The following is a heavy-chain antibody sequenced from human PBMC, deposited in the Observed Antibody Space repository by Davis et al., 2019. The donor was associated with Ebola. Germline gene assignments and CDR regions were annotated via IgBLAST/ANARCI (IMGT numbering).Heavy chain of an antibody. D-gene: IGHD6-6*01. V-gene: IGHV4-59*01. Sequence: MPSETLSLTCTVSGGSISSYYWSWIRQPPGKRLEWIGYIFSSGTTNYNPSLKSRVTMSVDTSKNHLFLKMNSVTGADTAVYYCARGPPSIAARVFDYWGQGTLVTVSS. CDR1: GGSISSYY. CDR2: IFSSGTT. J-gene: IGHJ4*02. CDR3: ARGPPSIAARVFDY.